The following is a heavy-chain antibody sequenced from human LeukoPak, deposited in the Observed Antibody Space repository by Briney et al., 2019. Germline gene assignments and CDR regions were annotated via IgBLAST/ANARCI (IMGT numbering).Heavy chain of an antibody. J-gene: IGHJ4*02. Sequence: GGSLRLSCAASGFTFSSYAMSWVRQAPGKGLEWVSAISGSGGSTYYADSVKGRFTISRDNSKNTLYLQMNSLRAEDTAVYYCARAVPIRFLEWFPFDYWGQGTLVTVSS. CDR1: GFTFSSYA. D-gene: IGHD3-3*01. CDR2: ISGSGGST. CDR3: ARAVPIRFLEWFPFDY. V-gene: IGHV3-23*01.